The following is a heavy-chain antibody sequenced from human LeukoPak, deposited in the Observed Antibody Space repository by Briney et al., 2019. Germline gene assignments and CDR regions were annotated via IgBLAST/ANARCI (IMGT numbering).Heavy chain of an antibody. D-gene: IGHD3-9*01. V-gene: IGHV4-34*01. CDR2: INHSRST. CDR3: ARGYGSSVVLRYFDWLDDAFDI. CDR1: GGSFSGYY. J-gene: IGHJ3*02. Sequence: SETLSLTCAVYGGSFSGYYWSWIRQPPGKGLEWIGEINHSRSTNYNPSLKSRVTISVDTSKNQFSLKLSSVTSADTAVYYCARGYGSSVVLRYFDWLDDAFDIWGQGTMVTVSS.